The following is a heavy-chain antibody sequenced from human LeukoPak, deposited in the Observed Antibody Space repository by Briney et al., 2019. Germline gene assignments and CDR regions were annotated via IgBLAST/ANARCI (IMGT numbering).Heavy chain of an antibody. D-gene: IGHD6-13*01. CDR2: INPNSGGT. V-gene: IGHV1-2*02. Sequence: GASAKVSCKASGYTFTGYYMHWVRQAPGQGLEWMGWINPNSGGTNYAQKFQGRVTMTRDTSISTAYMELSRLRSDDTAVYYCARSEQQLVPTFDYWGQGTLVTVSS. CDR1: GYTFTGYY. J-gene: IGHJ4*02. CDR3: ARSEQQLVPTFDY.